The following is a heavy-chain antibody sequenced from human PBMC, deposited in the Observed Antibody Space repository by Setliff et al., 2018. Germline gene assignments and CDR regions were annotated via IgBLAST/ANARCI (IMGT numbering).Heavy chain of an antibody. V-gene: IGHV4-38-2*02. D-gene: IGHD2-21*02. CDR3: ARDLGHGGDSDY. Sequence: PSETLSLTCPQESLRDPPRGWIRQPPGKGLEWVGNIGHTGSINYNPSLKSRLTISRDTSKNQVSLKLNSVTATDTAVYYCARDLGHGGDSDYWGQGILVTVSS. J-gene: IGHJ4*02. CDR1: ESLRDPP. CDR2: IGHTGSI.